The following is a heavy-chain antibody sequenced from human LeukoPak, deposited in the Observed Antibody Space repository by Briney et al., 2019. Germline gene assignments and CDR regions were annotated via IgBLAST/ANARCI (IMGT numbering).Heavy chain of an antibody. Sequence: GGSLRLSCAASGFTFNNYAMSWVRQAPGKGLEWVAAISGSGGSTYYPDPLTGRFTISRDNSKNTLYLQMNSMRAEDTALYYCAKDGIGGICYDSSGYFDSWGQGTMVTVSS. D-gene: IGHD3-22*01. CDR3: AKDGIGGICYDSSGYFDS. J-gene: IGHJ4*02. V-gene: IGHV3-23*01. CDR1: GFTFNNYA. CDR2: ISGSGGST.